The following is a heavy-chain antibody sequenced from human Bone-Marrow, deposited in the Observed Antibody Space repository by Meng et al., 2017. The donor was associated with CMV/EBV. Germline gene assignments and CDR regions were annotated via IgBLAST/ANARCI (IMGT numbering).Heavy chain of an antibody. D-gene: IGHD4-11*01. CDR2: ISSSSSYI. Sequence: GEYLKISCAASGFTFSSYSMNWVRQAPGKGLEWVSSISSSSSYIYYADSVKGRFTISRDNAKNSLYLQMNSLRAEDTAVYYCARDAGVTTYYYYGMDVWGQGTTVTVSS. CDR1: GFTFSSYS. CDR3: ARDAGVTTYYYYGMDV. V-gene: IGHV3-21*01. J-gene: IGHJ6*02.